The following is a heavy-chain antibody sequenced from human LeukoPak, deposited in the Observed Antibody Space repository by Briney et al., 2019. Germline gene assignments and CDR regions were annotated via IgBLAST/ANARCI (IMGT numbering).Heavy chain of an antibody. CDR2: INPSGGST. CDR3: ARSRVATGPSHGFDY. V-gene: IGHV1-46*01. CDR1: GYTFTSYY. D-gene: IGHD5-12*01. Sequence: ASVKVSCKASGYTFTSYYMHWVRQAPGQGLEWMGIINPSGGSTSYAQKFQGRVTMTRDMSTSTVYMELSSLRSEDTAVYYCARSRVATGPSHGFDYWGQGTLVTVSS. J-gene: IGHJ4*02.